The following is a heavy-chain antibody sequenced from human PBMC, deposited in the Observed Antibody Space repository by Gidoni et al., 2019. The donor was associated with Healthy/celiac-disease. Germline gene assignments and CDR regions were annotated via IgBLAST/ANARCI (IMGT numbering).Heavy chain of an antibody. V-gene: IGHV4-39*01. Sequence: GWIRQPPGKGLEWIGSIYYSGSTYYNPSLKSRVTISVDTSKNQFSLKLSSVTAADTAVYYCARHRAVAAPHFDYWGHGTLVTVSS. D-gene: IGHD6-19*01. CDR3: ARHRAVAAPHFDY. CDR2: IYYSGST. J-gene: IGHJ4*01.